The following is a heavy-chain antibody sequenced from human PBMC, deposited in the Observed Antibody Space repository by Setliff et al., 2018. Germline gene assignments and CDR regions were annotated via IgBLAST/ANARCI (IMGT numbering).Heavy chain of an antibody. Sequence: KASETLSLTCSVSGDSINPYYWTWIRQPPGKGLEWIGYKYYSGSTNSNPSLKSRVTISVDTSKNQFSLKLSSVTAADTAVYYCARWRVRDSGYYPRLSYMDVWGKGTTVTVSS. CDR3: ARWRVRDSGYYPRLSYMDV. CDR1: GDSINPYY. J-gene: IGHJ6*03. D-gene: IGHD3-22*01. V-gene: IGHV4-59*08. CDR2: KYYSGST.